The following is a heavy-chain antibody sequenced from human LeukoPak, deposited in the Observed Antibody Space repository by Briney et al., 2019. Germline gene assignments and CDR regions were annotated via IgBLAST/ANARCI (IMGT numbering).Heavy chain of an antibody. D-gene: IGHD5-18*01. CDR1: GFTFSSYG. CDR3: ASLDTAKQPLANH. J-gene: IGHJ5*02. V-gene: IGHV3-30*03. CDR2: ISDDGSNK. Sequence: GGSLRLSCAASGFTFSSYGMHWVRQAPGKGLEWVAVISDDGSNKYYGDSVKGRFTISKNSAKNSLYLQMNTLRVEDTAMYYCASLDTAKQPLANHWGQGTLVTVSS.